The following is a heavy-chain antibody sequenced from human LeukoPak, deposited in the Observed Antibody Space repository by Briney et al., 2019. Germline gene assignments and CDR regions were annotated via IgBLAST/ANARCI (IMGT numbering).Heavy chain of an antibody. V-gene: IGHV3-21*01. CDR1: GFTFSSYS. D-gene: IGHD6-19*01. CDR3: ARGPKVGRYSSAGFDP. J-gene: IGHJ5*02. Sequence: PGGSLRLSCAASGFTFSSYSMNWVRQAPGKGLEWVSSISSSSSYIYYADSVKGRFTISRDNAKNSLYLQMNSLRAEDTAVYYCARGPKVGRYSSAGFDPWGQGTLVTVSS. CDR2: ISSSSSYI.